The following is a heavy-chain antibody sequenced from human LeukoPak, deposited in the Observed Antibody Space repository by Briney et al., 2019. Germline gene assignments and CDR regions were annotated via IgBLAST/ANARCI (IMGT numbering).Heavy chain of an antibody. J-gene: IGHJ4*02. Sequence: ASVKVSCKASGYTFTSYGISWVRQAPGQGLEWMGWISAYNGSTNYAQKLQGRVTMTTDTSTSTAYMELRSLRSDDTAVYYCARTVNYDFWSGPLGVFDYWGQGTLVTVSS. CDR1: GYTFTSYG. CDR2: ISAYNGST. V-gene: IGHV1-18*01. CDR3: ARTVNYDFWSGPLGVFDY. D-gene: IGHD3-3*01.